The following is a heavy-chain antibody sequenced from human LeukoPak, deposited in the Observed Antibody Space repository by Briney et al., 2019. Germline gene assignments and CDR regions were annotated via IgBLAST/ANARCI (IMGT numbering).Heavy chain of an antibody. D-gene: IGHD3-22*01. CDR2: ISSSSSYI. V-gene: IGHV3-21*01. CDR1: GFTVSSNY. Sequence: GGSLRLSCAASGFTVSSNYMNWVRQAPGKGLEWVSSISSSSSYIYYADSVKGRFTISRDNAKNSLYLQMDSLRAEDTAVYYCARGDTCYYDSSGYYYFVGAFDIWGQGTMVTVSS. J-gene: IGHJ3*02. CDR3: ARGDTCYYDSSGYYYFVGAFDI.